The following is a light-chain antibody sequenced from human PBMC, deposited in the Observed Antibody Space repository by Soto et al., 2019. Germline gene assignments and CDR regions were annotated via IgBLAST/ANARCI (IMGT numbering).Light chain of an antibody. CDR3: QQYVNLPYT. V-gene: IGKV1-33*01. Sequence: DIQMTQSPSSLSASVGDRVTITCQASQDISKFLNWYQQKPGKAPKFLIYDASNLETGVPSRFSGSGSGTAFTFTISRLQPEDTATYYCQQYVNLPYTFGQGTKVEIK. J-gene: IGKJ2*01. CDR2: DAS. CDR1: QDISKF.